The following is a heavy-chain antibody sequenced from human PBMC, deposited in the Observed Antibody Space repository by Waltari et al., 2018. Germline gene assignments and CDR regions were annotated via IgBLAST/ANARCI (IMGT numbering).Heavy chain of an antibody. V-gene: IGHV3-53*02. CDR2: ICRGGST. D-gene: IGHD2-2*01. J-gene: IGHJ4*02. CDR3: AGAGGASGVPAYYY. Sequence: EVQLVETGGGLIQPGGSLRLSCAASGFTVSSNYMSWVRQAPGKGLEWGSVICRGGSTYYADSVKGRFTNSRDNSKNTLYLQMNSLRAEETAVYYCAGAGGASGVPAYYYWGQGTLVTVSS. CDR1: GFTVSSNY.